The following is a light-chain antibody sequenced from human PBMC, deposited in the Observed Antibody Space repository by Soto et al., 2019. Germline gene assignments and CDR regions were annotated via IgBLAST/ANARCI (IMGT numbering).Light chain of an antibody. J-gene: IGKJ1*01. CDR2: DAS. CDR3: QQYNTLART. CDR1: QSVSSN. Sequence: EIVMTQSPATLSVSPGERATLSCRASQSVSSNLAWYQQKPGQAPRLLIYDASTRATGIPARFSGSGSGTEFTLTISSRQAEDFAVYYCQQYNTLARTFGQGTKVEIK. V-gene: IGKV3-15*01.